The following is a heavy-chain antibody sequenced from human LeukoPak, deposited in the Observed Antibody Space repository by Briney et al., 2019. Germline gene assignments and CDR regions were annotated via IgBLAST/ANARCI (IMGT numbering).Heavy chain of an antibody. D-gene: IGHD6-19*01. J-gene: IGHJ5*02. V-gene: IGHV3-30*02. CDR3: AKHEGAVAGTFWFDP. Sequence: GGSLRLSCAASGFIFSGYGMHWVRQAPGKGLEWVAFIQYDGGNKFYADSVKGRFSISRDNSKNTMYLQMNSLRAEDTAVYYCAKHEGAVAGTFWFDPWGQGTLVTVSS. CDR2: IQYDGGNK. CDR1: GFIFSGYG.